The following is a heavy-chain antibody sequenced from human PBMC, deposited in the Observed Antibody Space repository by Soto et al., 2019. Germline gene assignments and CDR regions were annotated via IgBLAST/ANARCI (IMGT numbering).Heavy chain of an antibody. J-gene: IGHJ6*02. V-gene: IGHV3-11*06. Sequence: GGSLRLSCAASGLTFSDYYMSWIRQAPGKGLEWVSYISSSSSYTNYADSVKGRFTISRDNAKNSLYLQMNSLRAEDTAVYYCARICSSTSCYLYYYGMDVWGQGTTVTVSS. CDR2: ISSSSSYT. CDR1: GLTFSDYY. D-gene: IGHD2-2*01. CDR3: ARICSSTSCYLYYYGMDV.